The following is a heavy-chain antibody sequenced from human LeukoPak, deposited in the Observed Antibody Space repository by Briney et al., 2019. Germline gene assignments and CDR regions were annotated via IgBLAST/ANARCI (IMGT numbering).Heavy chain of an antibody. Sequence: PGGSLRLSCAAPGFTFSSYGMHWVRQAPGKGLEWVAVISYDGSNKYYADSVKGRFTISRDNSKNTLYLQMNSLRAEDTAVYYCATYSTVTFYYWGQGTLVTVSS. CDR2: ISYDGSNK. J-gene: IGHJ4*02. CDR3: ATYSTVTFYY. D-gene: IGHD4-17*01. CDR1: GFTFSSYG. V-gene: IGHV3-30*03.